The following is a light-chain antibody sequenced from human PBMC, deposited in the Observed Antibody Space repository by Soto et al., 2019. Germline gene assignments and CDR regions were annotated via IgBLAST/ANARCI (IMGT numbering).Light chain of an antibody. J-gene: IGKJ4*01. CDR3: QQYGSTPLT. CDR1: QSVRNNY. CDR2: DAS. Sequence: EIVLTQSPDTLSLSPGEIATLSCRASQSVRNNYLAWYQHKPGQAPRFLIYDASRSATGIPDRFSGSGSGTDFTLTISRLETEDFAVYYCQQYGSTPLTFGGGTKVDIE. V-gene: IGKV3-20*01.